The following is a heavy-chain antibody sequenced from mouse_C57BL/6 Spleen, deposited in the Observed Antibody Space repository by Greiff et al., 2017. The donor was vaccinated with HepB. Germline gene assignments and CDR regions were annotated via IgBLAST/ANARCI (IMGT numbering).Heavy chain of an antibody. CDR1: GFTFSSYA. Sequence: EVQVVESGEGLVKPGGSLKLSCAASGFTFSSYAMSWVRQTPEKRLEWVAYISSGGDYIYYADTVKGRFTISRENARNTLYLQMSSLKSEDTAMYYCTRDDGYPRAMDYWGQGTSVTVSS. CDR2: ISSGGDYI. CDR3: TRDDGYPRAMDY. J-gene: IGHJ4*01. V-gene: IGHV5-9-1*02. D-gene: IGHD2-2*01.